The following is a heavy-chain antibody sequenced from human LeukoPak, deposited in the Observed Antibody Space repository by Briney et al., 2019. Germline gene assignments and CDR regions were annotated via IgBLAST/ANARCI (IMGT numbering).Heavy chain of an antibody. J-gene: IGHJ4*02. Sequence: GGSLRLSCAASGFTFSNYAMSWVRQAPGKGLEWVSGINWNGGSTGYADSVKGRFTISRDNAKNSLYLQMNSLRAEDTAVYYCAKSGLNRFDYWGQGTLVTVSS. V-gene: IGHV3-20*04. D-gene: IGHD2-15*01. CDR2: INWNGGST. CDR3: AKSGLNRFDY. CDR1: GFTFSNYA.